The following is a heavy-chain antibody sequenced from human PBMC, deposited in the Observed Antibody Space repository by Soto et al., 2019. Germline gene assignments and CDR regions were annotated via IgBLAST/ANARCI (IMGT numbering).Heavy chain of an antibody. V-gene: IGHV5-51*01. CDR3: ARIIAEAGTGFDF. Sequence: GESLKISCQGSGYTFISYWIAWVRQMPGKGLEWVGIIYPGDSDIRYNPSFQGQVTISADKSISTAYLQWSSLKASDTAMYYCARIIAEAGTGFDFWGQGTLVTVSS. CDR2: IYPGDSDI. J-gene: IGHJ4*02. D-gene: IGHD6-19*01. CDR1: GYTFISYW.